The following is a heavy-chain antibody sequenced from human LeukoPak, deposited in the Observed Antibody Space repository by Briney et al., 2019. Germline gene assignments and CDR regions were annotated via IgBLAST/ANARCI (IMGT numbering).Heavy chain of an antibody. J-gene: IGHJ4*02. D-gene: IGHD6-19*01. CDR3: ARVGLSSGSYFDY. CDR1: GGTFSSYA. CDR2: IIPIFGTA. V-gene: IGHV1-69*13. Sequence: ASVKVSCKASGGTFSSYAISWVRQAPGQGLEWMGGIIPIFGTATYAQKFQGRVTITADESTSTAYMELSSLRSEDTAVYYCARVGLSSGSYFDYWGQGTLVTVSS.